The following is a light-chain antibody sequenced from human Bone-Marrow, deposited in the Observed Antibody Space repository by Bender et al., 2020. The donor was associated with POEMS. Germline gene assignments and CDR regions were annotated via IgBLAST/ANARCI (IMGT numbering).Light chain of an antibody. CDR3: ASFAGSRVLI. CDR1: DSDIGASKF. V-gene: IGLV2-8*01. CDR2: EVN. Sequence: QSALAQPPSASGSPGQSVTFSCTGTDSDIGASKFVSWYRQYPDRAPQLLIYEVNQRPTGVPGRFSGSKSGNTASLTVAGLQPDDEAHYFCASFAGSRVLIFGGGTRLTVL. J-gene: IGLJ2*01.